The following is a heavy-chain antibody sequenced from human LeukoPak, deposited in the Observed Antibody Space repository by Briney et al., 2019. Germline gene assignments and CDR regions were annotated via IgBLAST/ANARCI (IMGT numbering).Heavy chain of an antibody. CDR2: ISHVGGNT. Sequence: GGSLRLSCAASGFTFSNSAMTWARQIPVKGLEWVSTISHVGGNTYYADFVQGRFTIARDNSKNTLYLLMTGLRSEDTALYYCTKIKGKDGIRDSYDMWGQGTMVTVSS. V-gene: IGHV3-23*01. CDR1: GFTFSNSA. J-gene: IGHJ3*02. CDR3: TKIKGKDGIRDSYDM. D-gene: IGHD2-21*01.